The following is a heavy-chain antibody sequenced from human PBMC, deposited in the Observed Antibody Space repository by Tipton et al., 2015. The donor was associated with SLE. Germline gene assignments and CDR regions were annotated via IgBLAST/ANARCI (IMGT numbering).Heavy chain of an antibody. CDR2: INHSGTT. J-gene: IGHJ3*02. Sequence: TLSLTCAVYGGSFSVYFWSWIRQLPDKGLEWIGEINHSGTTNCNPSLKSRVTISVDTSKNQFSLKLSSVTAADTAVYYCARGGSKHYDFWGRQMGPHAFDIWGQETKVTVSS. D-gene: IGHD3-3*01. CDR3: ARGGSKHYDFWGRQMGPHAFDI. V-gene: IGHV4-34*01. CDR1: GGSFSVYF.